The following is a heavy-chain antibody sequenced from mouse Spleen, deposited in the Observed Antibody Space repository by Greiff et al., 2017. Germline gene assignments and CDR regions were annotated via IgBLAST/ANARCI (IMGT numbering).Heavy chain of an antibody. CDR3: ARAGVPSLHFDV. J-gene: IGHJ1*01. V-gene: IGHV1S137*01. CDR2: ISTYYGDA. Sequence: VHLVESGAELVRPGVSVKISCKGSGYTFTDYAMHWVKQSHAKSLEWIGVISTYYGDASYNQKFKGKATMTVDKSSSTAYMELARLTSEDSAIYYCARAGVPSLHFDVWGAGTTVTVSS. D-gene: IGHD5-1*01. CDR1: GYTFTDYA.